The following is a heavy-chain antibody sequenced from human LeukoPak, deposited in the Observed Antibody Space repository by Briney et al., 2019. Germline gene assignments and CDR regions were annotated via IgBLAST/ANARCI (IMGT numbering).Heavy chain of an antibody. CDR1: GYTFTGYY. Sequence: ASVKVSCKASGYTFTGYYMHWVRQAPGQGLEWMGWINPNSGGTNYAQKFQGRVTMTRDTSISTAYMELSRLRSDDTAVYYWARDRALSNWNYAFYYYMDVWGKGTTVTVSS. J-gene: IGHJ6*03. CDR2: INPNSGGT. V-gene: IGHV1-2*02. CDR3: ARDRALSNWNYAFYYYMDV. D-gene: IGHD1-7*01.